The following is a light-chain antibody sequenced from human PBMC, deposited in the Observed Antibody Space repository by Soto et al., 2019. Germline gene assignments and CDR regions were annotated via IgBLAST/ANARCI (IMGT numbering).Light chain of an antibody. V-gene: IGLV2-8*01. CDR1: SSDVGAYNY. CDR3: SSYARNRDIL. CDR2: EVS. Sequence: QSALTQPASVSGSPGQPITISCTGTSSDVGAYNYVSWYQLHPGKAPKLMIYEVSKRPSGVPDRFSGSKSGNTASLTVSGLQAEDEADYYCSSYARNRDILFGGGTKLTVL. J-gene: IGLJ2*01.